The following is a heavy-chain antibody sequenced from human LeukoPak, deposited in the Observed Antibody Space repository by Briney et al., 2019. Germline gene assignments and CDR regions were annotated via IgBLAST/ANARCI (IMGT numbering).Heavy chain of an antibody. J-gene: IGHJ5*02. CDR1: GGSFSGSY. CDR2: INHSGST. V-gene: IGHV4-34*01. Sequence: PSETLSLTCAVYGGSFSGSYWSWIRQPPGKRLGWIGEINHSGSTNYDSSLESRVTISVDTSKNQFSLKLSSVTVADTAVYYCVREVYRKGYGDYGGFDPWGQGTLVTVSS. CDR3: VREVYRKGYGDYGGFDP. D-gene: IGHD4-17*01.